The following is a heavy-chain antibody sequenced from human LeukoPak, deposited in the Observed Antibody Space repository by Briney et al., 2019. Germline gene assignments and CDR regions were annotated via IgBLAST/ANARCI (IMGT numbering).Heavy chain of an antibody. V-gene: IGHV1-2*02. D-gene: IGHD3-10*01. J-gene: IGHJ5*02. Sequence: VASVKVSCKASGYTFTGYYMHWVRPAPGQGLEWMGWINPNSGGTNYAQKFQGRVTMTRDTSISTAYMELSRLRSDDTAVYYCARVPGRNNWFDPWGQGTLVTVSS. CDR1: GYTFTGYY. CDR3: ARVPGRNNWFDP. CDR2: INPNSGGT.